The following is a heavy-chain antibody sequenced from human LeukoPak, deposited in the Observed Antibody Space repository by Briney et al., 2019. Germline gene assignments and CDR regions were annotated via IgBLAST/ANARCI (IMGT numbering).Heavy chain of an antibody. J-gene: IGHJ6*02. Sequence: PGGSLRLSCAASGFTFSSYGMHWVRQAPGKGLEWVAVIWYDGSNKYYADSVKGRFTISRDNSKNTLYLQMNSLRAEDTAVYYCAKSYRGVPAAPFYYYGMDVWGQGTTVTVSS. V-gene: IGHV3-30*02. CDR1: GFTFSSYG. D-gene: IGHD2-2*01. CDR3: AKSYRGVPAAPFYYYGMDV. CDR2: IWYDGSNK.